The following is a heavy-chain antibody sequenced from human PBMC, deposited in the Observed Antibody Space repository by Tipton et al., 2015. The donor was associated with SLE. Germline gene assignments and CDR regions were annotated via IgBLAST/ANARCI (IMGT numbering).Heavy chain of an antibody. CDR2: IFTSGST. D-gene: IGHD3/OR15-3a*01. V-gene: IGHV4-61*09. CDR1: CGSINSGSYY. J-gene: IGHJ6*02. Sequence: LSLTCTVSCGSINSGSYYWSWIRQPAGQGLEWIGHIFTSGSTNYSPSLKSRVSISVDTSKNQFSLKLNSVTAADTAVYYCARDFGLVVYGMDVWGQGITVTVSS. CDR3: ARDFGLVVYGMDV.